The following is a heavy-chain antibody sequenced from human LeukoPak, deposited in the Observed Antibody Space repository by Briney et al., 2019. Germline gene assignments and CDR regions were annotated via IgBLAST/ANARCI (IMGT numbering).Heavy chain of an antibody. Sequence: GGSLRLSCAASEFTFSSHSMNWVRQAPGKGLECVSYISRSGGSIYYADSLKGRFTISRDNAKNSLYLQMNSLRAEDTAVYFCARSLKVSAALDVFDIWGQGTMVTVSS. V-gene: IGHV3-21*01. CDR2: ISRSGGSI. J-gene: IGHJ3*02. CDR3: ARSLKVSAALDVFDI. CDR1: EFTFSSHS. D-gene: IGHD2-2*01.